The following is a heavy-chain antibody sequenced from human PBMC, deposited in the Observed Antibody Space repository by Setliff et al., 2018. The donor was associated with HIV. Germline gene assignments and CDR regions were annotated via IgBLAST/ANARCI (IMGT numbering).Heavy chain of an antibody. J-gene: IGHJ4*02. D-gene: IGHD3-22*01. CDR2: IYYSGRT. CDR1: GGSISSSSYY. V-gene: IGHV4-39*01. Sequence: SETLSLTCTVSGGSISSSSYYWGWIRQPPGKGLEWIGSIYYSGRTYYNPSLKSRVTISVDTSKNQFSLKLSSVTAADTAVYYCARHGVDDTSANYFRFGVHDHWGQGTLVTVSS. CDR3: ARHGVDDTSANYFRFGVHDH.